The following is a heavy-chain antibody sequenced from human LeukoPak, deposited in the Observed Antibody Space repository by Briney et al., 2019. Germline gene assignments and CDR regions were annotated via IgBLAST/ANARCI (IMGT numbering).Heavy chain of an antibody. D-gene: IGHD2-21*02. J-gene: IGHJ4*02. V-gene: IGHV3-7*03. CDR3: VREDTPATANY. Sequence: PGGSLRLSCTASGFTFSRHYMSWVRQAPGKGLEWVANINGNGGDKYYVDSVKGRFTISRDNAKNSLYLQMHSLRPGDTAVYYCVREDTPATANYWGQGTLVTISS. CDR1: GFTFSRHY. CDR2: INGNGGDK.